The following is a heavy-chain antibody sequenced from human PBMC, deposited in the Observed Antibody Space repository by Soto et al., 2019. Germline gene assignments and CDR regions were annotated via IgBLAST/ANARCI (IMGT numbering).Heavy chain of an antibody. V-gene: IGHV4-34*01. CDR3: ARVSGIYYYGMDV. CDR2: INHSGST. Sequence: QVQLQQWGAGLLKPSETLSLTCAVYGGSFSGYYWNWIRQPPGKGLEWIGEINHSGSTNYNPSLMSRVTISVDTSKNQFSLKLSSVTAADTAVYYCARVSGIYYYGMDVWGQGTTVTVSS. D-gene: IGHD3-10*01. CDR1: GGSFSGYY. J-gene: IGHJ6*02.